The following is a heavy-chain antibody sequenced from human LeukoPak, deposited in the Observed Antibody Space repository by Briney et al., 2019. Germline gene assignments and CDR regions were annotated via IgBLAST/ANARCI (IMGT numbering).Heavy chain of an antibody. Sequence: GGSLRLSCAASGFTFSSYAMSWVRQAPGKGLEWVSAISGSGGSTYYADSVKGRFTISRDDSKNTLYLQMNRLRAEDTAVYYCAKDAPQGILPGYYSQNYYYYGMDVWGQGTTVTVSS. CDR3: AKDAPQGILPGYYSQNYYYYGMDV. CDR2: ISGSGGST. CDR1: GFTFSSYA. J-gene: IGHJ6*02. V-gene: IGHV3-23*01. D-gene: IGHD3-9*01.